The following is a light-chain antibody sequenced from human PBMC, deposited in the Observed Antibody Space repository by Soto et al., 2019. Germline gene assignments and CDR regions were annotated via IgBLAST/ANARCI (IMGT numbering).Light chain of an antibody. CDR1: RSVSAN. CDR2: GAS. Sequence: EIVVTQSPAILSVSLGGTATLSCRASRSVSANLAWFQQKPGQVPRLLIYGASARTTDFPARFSGSRSGAEFTLTISSLQSEDFEVYYCLQYNTWQYIFGQGTKLE. V-gene: IGKV3-15*01. J-gene: IGKJ2*01. CDR3: LQYNTWQYI.